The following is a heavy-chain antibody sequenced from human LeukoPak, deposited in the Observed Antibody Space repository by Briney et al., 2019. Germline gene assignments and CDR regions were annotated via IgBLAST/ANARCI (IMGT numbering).Heavy chain of an antibody. CDR2: IESKTDGGTT. V-gene: IGHV3-15*04. CDR3: TTAGGTWNYYYYAMDV. J-gene: IGHJ6*02. CDR1: GFTFSNAR. D-gene: IGHD1-1*01. Sequence: PGGSLRLSCAASGFTFSNARMSWVRQAPGKGLEWVGRIESKTDGGTTDYAAPMKGRFTISRDDSKNTLYLQMNSLKTEDTAVHYCTTAGGTWNYYYYAMDVWGQGTTVTASS.